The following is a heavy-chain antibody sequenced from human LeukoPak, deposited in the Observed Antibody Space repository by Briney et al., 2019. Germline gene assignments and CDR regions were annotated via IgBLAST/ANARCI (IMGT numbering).Heavy chain of an antibody. J-gene: IGHJ4*02. CDR3: ARTNYYGSGSMPYY. D-gene: IGHD3-10*01. CDR2: IYYSGST. CDR1: GGSISSGGYY. Sequence: SETLSLTCTVSGGSISSGGYYWSWIRQNPGKGLEWIGYIYYSGSTYYTPSLKSRVTISVDTSKNQFSLKLSSVTAADTAVYYCARTNYYGSGSMPYYWGQGTLVTVSS. V-gene: IGHV4-31*03.